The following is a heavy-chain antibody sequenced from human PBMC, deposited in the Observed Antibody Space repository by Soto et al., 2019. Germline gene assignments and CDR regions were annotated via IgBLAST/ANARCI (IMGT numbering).Heavy chain of an antibody. CDR2: IYRTGIT. CDR3: ASRDRGNSVEY. V-gene: IGHV4-4*01. CDR1: GGSFSSNNW. D-gene: IGHD5-12*01. Sequence: TSETLSLTCAVSGGSFSSNNWCTWVRQPPGQGLEWIGEIYRTGITNYNPSLKSRFTISLDKSENQLPRKVPSLTAADSVLYCCASRDRGNSVEYWGQETLVTVSS. J-gene: IGHJ4*02.